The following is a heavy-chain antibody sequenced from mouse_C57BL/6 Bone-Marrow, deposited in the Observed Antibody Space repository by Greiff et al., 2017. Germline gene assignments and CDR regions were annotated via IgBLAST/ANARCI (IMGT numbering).Heavy chain of an antibody. CDR1: GYTFTSYW. Sequence: QVQLQQPGAELVKPGASVKLSCKASGYTFTSYWMQWVKQRPGQGLEWIGEIDPSDSYTNYNQKFKGKATLAVDTSSSTAYMQLSSLTSEDSAVYYCARLARLGRYNFDYWGQGTTLTVSS. J-gene: IGHJ2*01. D-gene: IGHD4-1*01. CDR2: IDPSDSYT. CDR3: ARLARLGRYNFDY. V-gene: IGHV1-50*01.